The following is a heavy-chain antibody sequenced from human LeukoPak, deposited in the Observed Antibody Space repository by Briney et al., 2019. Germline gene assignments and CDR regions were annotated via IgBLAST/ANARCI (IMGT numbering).Heavy chain of an antibody. CDR3: ARPPMAYYYYYGMDV. CDR1: GFNFSTYG. V-gene: IGHV3-33*08. D-gene: IGHD3-10*01. J-gene: IGHJ6*02. Sequence: GGSLRLSCAASGFNFSTYGMHWVRQAPGKGLEWVTVIWYGGSNKNYADSVKGRFTISRDNSKNTLYLQMNSLRAEDTAVYYCARPPMAYYYYYGMDVWGQGTTVTVSS. CDR2: IWYGGSNK.